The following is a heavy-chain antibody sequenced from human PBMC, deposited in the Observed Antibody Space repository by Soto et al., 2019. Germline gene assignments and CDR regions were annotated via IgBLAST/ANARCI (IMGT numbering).Heavy chain of an antibody. D-gene: IGHD6-13*01. J-gene: IGHJ6*02. Sequence: AAGLKFVSYGRRRIRQTTGKGLEWVAVIWYDGFNKYYADSVKGRFTISRDNSKNTLFLQMNSLRAEDTAVYYCARDRGAAAGTRYYYGMDVWGQGTTVTVSS. CDR2: IWYDGFNK. CDR1: GLKFVSYG. CDR3: ARDRGAAAGTRYYYGMDV. V-gene: IGHV3-33*01.